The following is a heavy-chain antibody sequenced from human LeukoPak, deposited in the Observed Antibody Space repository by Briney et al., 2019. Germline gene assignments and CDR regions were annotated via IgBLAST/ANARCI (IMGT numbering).Heavy chain of an antibody. D-gene: IGHD3-22*01. CDR1: GYTFTGFY. J-gene: IGHJ4*02. CDR2: INPQSGAT. Sequence: ASVTVSCKASGYTFTGFYIHWVRQAPGQGLEWMAWINPQSGATNYAQKFQGRVTMTRDMSISTAYMDVTSLRSDDTAVYYCARGGDDSGLYFAYSGQASLVTVSS. CDR3: ARGGDDSGLYFAY. V-gene: IGHV1-2*02.